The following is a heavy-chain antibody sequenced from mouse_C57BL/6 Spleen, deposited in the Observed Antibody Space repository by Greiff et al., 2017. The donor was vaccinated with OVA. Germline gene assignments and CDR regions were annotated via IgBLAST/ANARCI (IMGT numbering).Heavy chain of an antibody. CDR3: ARVDYDGPEFAY. J-gene: IGHJ3*01. CDR2: ISYDGSN. V-gene: IGHV3-6*01. D-gene: IGHD2-4*01. CDR1: GYSITSGYY. Sequence: DVKLQESGPGLVKPSQSLSLTCSVTGYSITSGYYWNWIRQFPGNKLEWMGYISYDGSNNYNPSLKNRISITRDTSKNQFFLKLNSVTTEDTATYYCARVDYDGPEFAYWGQGTLVTVSA.